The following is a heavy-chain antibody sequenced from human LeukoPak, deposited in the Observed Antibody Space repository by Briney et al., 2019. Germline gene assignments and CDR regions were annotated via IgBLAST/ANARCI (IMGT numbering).Heavy chain of an antibody. CDR3: ARGYCSSGSCYFDY. CDR1: GGSISSYY. D-gene: IGHD2-15*01. Sequence: SETLSLTCTVSGGSISSYYWSWIRQPPGKGLEWIGYIYYSGSSNYNPSLKSRVTISVDTSKNQFSLKLSSVTAADTAVYYCARGYCSSGSCYFDYWGQGTLVTVSS. CDR2: IYYSGSS. J-gene: IGHJ4*02. V-gene: IGHV4-59*01.